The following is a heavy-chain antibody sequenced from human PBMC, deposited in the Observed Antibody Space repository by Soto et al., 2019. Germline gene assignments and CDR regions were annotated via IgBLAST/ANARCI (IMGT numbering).Heavy chain of an antibody. V-gene: IGHV1-69*01. CDR3: TGVWSCPSSSCLYYGMDV. J-gene: IGHJ6*02. CDR1: GGDFKNFI. D-gene: IGHD2-2*01. Sequence: VQLVQSGAEVRKPGSSVKVSCKASGGDFKNFIIAWVRQAPGHGLEWMGGVIPIFGTPNFVQKFQDRVTITADEATSTTYVELRCLRSEDTAVYYCTGVWSCPSSSCLYYGMDVWGQGTTVIVSS. CDR2: VIPIFGTP.